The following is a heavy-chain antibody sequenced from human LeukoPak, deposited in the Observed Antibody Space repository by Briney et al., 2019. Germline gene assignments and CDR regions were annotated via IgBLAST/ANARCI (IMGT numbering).Heavy chain of an antibody. CDR3: ARGLYSSGWYLSGAFDV. CDR1: GDSITTAY. J-gene: IGHJ3*01. V-gene: IGHV4-34*01. D-gene: IGHD6-19*01. CDR2: INHSGST. Sequence: SETLSLTCTVSGDSITTAYWSWMRQPPGKGLEWIGEINHSGSTNYNPSLKSRVTISVDTSKNQFSLKLSSVTAADTAVYYCARGLYSSGWYLSGAFDVWGQGTMVTVSS.